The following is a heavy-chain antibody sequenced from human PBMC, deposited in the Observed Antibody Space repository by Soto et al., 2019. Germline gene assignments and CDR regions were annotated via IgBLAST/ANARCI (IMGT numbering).Heavy chain of an antibody. CDR1: GFTVSSKY. J-gene: IGHJ6*04. V-gene: IGHV3-66*01. CDR3: ARDYVLCDGGRCYGIPLDV. D-gene: IGHD2-15*01. CDR2: IQSGGTT. Sequence: EVQLVESGGGLVQPGGSLRLSCAASGFTVSSKYMTWVRQAPGKGLEWVSLIQSGGTTYYADSVKGRFTISRDTSENTLQLKMDSLRVEDTAVYYCARDYVLCDGGRCYGIPLDVWGKGTKVTVSS.